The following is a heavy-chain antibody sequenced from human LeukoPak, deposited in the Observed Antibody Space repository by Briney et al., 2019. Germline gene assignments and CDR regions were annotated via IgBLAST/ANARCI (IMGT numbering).Heavy chain of an antibody. D-gene: IGHD3-9*01. CDR1: GGPFGGYY. Sequence: ASETLSLTCSVYGGPFGGYYWSWIRQSPEKGLEWIAEINQSGNTNYNPSLKSRVTISVDTPKNQFSLKVTSVVAADTAVYYCATGPAGYYFDYWGQGTLVTVSS. CDR3: ATGPAGYYFDY. CDR2: INQSGNT. J-gene: IGHJ4*02. V-gene: IGHV4-34*01.